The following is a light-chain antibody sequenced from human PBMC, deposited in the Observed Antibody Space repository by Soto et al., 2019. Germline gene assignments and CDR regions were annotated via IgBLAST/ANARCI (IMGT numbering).Light chain of an antibody. J-gene: IGKJ5*01. V-gene: IGKV3-20*01. CDR1: QSVSSNH. CDR3: QQYHNWPIT. CDR2: GAS. Sequence: ELVLTQSPGTLSLSPGDRATLSCRASQSVSSNHLAWYQQKPGQAPRLLIYGASTRASGTPDRSSGSGSGTDSPLTISSLQSEDFAVYYCQQYHNWPITFGQGTRWRL.